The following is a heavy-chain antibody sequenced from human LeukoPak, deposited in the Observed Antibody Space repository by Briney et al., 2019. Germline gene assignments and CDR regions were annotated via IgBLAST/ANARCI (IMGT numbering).Heavy chain of an antibody. V-gene: IGHV4-34*01. CDR1: GGSFSGCY. Sequence: SETLSLTCAVYGGSFSGCYWSWIRQPPGKGLEWIGEINHSGSTNYNPSLKSRVTISVDTSKNQFSLKLSSVTAADTAVYYCARAKYCSSTSCYRNYYYGMDAWGQGTTVTVSS. D-gene: IGHD2-2*02. CDR3: ARAKYCSSTSCYRNYYYGMDA. J-gene: IGHJ6*02. CDR2: INHSGST.